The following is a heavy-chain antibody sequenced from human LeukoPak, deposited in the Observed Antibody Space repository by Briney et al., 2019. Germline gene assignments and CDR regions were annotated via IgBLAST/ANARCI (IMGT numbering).Heavy chain of an antibody. D-gene: IGHD2-2*01. Sequence: GGSLRLSCAASGFTFSSYSMNWVRQAPGKGLEWVSYISSSGSTIYYADSVKGRFTISRDNAKNSLYLQMNSLRAEDMAVYYCARGLGYCSSTSCLFDYWGQGTLVTVSS. V-gene: IGHV3-48*04. J-gene: IGHJ4*02. CDR1: GFTFSSYS. CDR2: ISSSGSTI. CDR3: ARGLGYCSSTSCLFDY.